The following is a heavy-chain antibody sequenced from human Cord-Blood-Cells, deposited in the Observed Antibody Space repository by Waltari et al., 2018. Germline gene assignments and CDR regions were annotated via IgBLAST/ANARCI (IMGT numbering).Heavy chain of an antibody. CDR3: ARDSGDYVWGSYRYFDY. J-gene: IGHJ4*02. CDR2: IRSSSSYI. V-gene: IGHV3-21*01. D-gene: IGHD3-16*02. Sequence: EVQLVESGGGLVKPGGSLRLSCAASGFTFSSYSMNWFRQAPGKGLGWGSSIRSSSSYIYYADSVKGRFTISRDNAKNSLYLQMNSLRAEDTAVYYCARDSGDYVWGSYRYFDYWGQGTLATVSS. CDR1: GFTFSSYS.